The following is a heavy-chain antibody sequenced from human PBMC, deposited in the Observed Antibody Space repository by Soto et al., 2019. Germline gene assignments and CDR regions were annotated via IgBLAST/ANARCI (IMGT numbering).Heavy chain of an antibody. CDR3: ATVSFKEIAARPIYYYGMDV. Sequence: QVQLVQSGAEVKKPGASVKVSCKVSGYTLTELSMHWVRQAPGKGLEWMGGFDPEDGETIYAQKFQGRVTMTEDTSTDTAYMELSSLRSEDTAVYYCATVSFKEIAARPIYYYGMDVWGQGTTVTVSS. CDR1: GYTLTELS. V-gene: IGHV1-24*01. CDR2: FDPEDGET. J-gene: IGHJ6*02. D-gene: IGHD6-6*01.